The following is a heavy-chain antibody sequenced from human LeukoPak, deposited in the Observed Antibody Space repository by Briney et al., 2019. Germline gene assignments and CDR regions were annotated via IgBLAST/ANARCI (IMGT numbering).Heavy chain of an antibody. D-gene: IGHD4-17*01. CDR3: ASRHYDFGYY. Sequence: GGSLRLSCAASGFAFSTYPVHWGRQAPGKGLEWVAVISYDGSNKYYADSAKGRFTISRDNSKNTLYLQMNSLRAEDTAIYYCASRHYDFGYYWGQGTLVTVSS. V-gene: IGHV3-30*04. CDR2: ISYDGSNK. J-gene: IGHJ4*02. CDR1: GFAFSTYP.